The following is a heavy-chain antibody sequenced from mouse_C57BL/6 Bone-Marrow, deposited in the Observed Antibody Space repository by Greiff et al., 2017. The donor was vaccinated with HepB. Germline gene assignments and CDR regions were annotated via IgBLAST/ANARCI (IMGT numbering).Heavy chain of an antibody. Sequence: EVQLQQSGPELVKPGASVKISCKASGYTFTDYYMNWVKQSHGKSLEWIGDINPNNGGTSYNQKFKGKATLTVDKSSSTAYMELRSLTSEDSAVYYCARGGDSSGPFDYWGQGTTLTVSS. D-gene: IGHD3-2*02. J-gene: IGHJ2*01. CDR1: GYTFTDYY. V-gene: IGHV1-26*01. CDR2: INPNNGGT. CDR3: ARGGDSSGPFDY.